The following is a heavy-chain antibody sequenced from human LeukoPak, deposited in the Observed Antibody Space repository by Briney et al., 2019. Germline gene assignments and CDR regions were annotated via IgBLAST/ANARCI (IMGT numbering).Heavy chain of an antibody. CDR2: ISWNSGSI. J-gene: IGHJ3*02. CDR3: AKEEPVGAFDI. CDR1: GFTFDDYA. V-gene: IGHV3-9*03. D-gene: IGHD1-14*01. Sequence: GRSLRLSCAASGFTFDDYAMHWVRQAPGKGLEWVSGISWNSGSIGYADSVKGRFTISRDNAKNSLYLQMNSLRAEDMALYYCAKEEPVGAFDIWGQGIMVTVSS.